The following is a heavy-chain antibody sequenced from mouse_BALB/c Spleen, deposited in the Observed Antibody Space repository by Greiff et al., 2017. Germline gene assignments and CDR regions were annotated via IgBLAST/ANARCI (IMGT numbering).Heavy chain of an antibody. Sequence: QVQLQQSGAELAKPGASVKMSCKASGYTFTSYWMHWVKQRPGQGLEWIGYINPSTGYTEYNQKFKDKATLTADKSSSTAYMQLSSLTSEDSAVYYCARRFYYRYDDYYAMDYWGQGTSVTVSS. CDR2: INPSTGYT. CDR3: ARRFYYRYDDYYAMDY. V-gene: IGHV1-7*01. J-gene: IGHJ4*01. D-gene: IGHD2-14*01. CDR1: GYTFTSYW.